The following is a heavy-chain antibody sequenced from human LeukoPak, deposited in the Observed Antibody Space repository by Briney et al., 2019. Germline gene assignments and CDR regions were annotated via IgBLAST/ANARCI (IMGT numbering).Heavy chain of an antibody. Sequence: PSETLSLTCTVSGVSISSSNSYWGWIRQPPGKGLEWIGSIYYSGSTYYNPSLKSRVTISVDTSKNQFSLKLSSVTAADTAVYYCARQPSQWLRSSQGYFDYWGQGTLVTVSS. J-gene: IGHJ4*02. CDR1: GVSISSSNSY. D-gene: IGHD5-12*01. CDR2: IYYSGST. CDR3: ARQPSQWLRSSQGYFDY. V-gene: IGHV4-39*01.